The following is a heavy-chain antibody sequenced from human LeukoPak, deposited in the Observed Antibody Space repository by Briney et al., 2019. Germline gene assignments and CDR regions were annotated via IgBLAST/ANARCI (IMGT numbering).Heavy chain of an antibody. CDR1: GYSFTSYW. V-gene: IGHV5-51*01. J-gene: IGHJ4*02. CDR2: IYPGDSDT. Sequence: RGESLNISCKGAGYSFTSYWIGWVRQMPGKGLEWMGIIYPGDSDTRYSPSFQGQVTISADKSISTAYLRWSSLKASDTAMYYCAREDGYERIDYWGQGTLVTVSS. CDR3: AREDGYERIDY. D-gene: IGHD5-12*01.